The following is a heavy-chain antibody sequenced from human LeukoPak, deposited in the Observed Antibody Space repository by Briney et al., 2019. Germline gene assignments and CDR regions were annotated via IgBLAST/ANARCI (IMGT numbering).Heavy chain of an antibody. CDR2: INPNSGGT. D-gene: IGHD3-3*01. CDR1: GYTFTGYY. CDR3: ARQAYDFWSGGRAFDI. J-gene: IGHJ3*02. Sequence: ASVKVSCKASGYTFTGYYMHWVRQAPGQGLEWMGWINPNSGGTNYAQKFQGRVTMTRDTSISTAYMELSRLRSDDTAVYYCARQAYDFWSGGRAFDIWGQGTMVTVSS. V-gene: IGHV1-2*02.